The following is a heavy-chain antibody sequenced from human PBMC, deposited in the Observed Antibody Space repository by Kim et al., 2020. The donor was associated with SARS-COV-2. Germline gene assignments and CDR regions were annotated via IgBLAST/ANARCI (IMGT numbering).Heavy chain of an antibody. J-gene: IGHJ4*02. V-gene: IGHV1-69*13. Sequence: SVKVSCKASGGTFSSYAISWVRQAPGQGLEWMGGIIPIFGTANYAQKFQGRVTITADESTSTAYMELSSLRSEDTAVYYCARDHRTTGTTGSFGYWGQGTLVTVSS. CDR3: ARDHRTTGTTGSFGY. CDR2: IIPIFGTA. CDR1: GGTFSSYA. D-gene: IGHD1-1*01.